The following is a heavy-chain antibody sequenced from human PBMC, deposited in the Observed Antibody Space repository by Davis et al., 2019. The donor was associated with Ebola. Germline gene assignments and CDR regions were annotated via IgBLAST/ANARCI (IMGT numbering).Heavy chain of an antibody. D-gene: IGHD1-1*01. V-gene: IGHV4-39*01. CDR1: GGSISTSSDY. CDR2: IYYSGST. CDR3: ARQHRTWWFDP. Sequence: MPSETLSLTCTVSGGSISTSSDYWGWIRQPPGKGLEWIGRIYYSGSTYSNPSLKSRVTISVDTSENQFSLKLSSVTAADTAVYYCARQHRTWWFDPWGQGTPVTVSS. J-gene: IGHJ5*02.